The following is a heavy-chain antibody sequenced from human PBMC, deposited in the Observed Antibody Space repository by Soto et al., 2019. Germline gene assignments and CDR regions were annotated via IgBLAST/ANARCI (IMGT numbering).Heavy chain of an antibody. J-gene: IGHJ4*02. CDR3: ANLLLVGATRRYFDY. D-gene: IGHD1-26*01. Sequence: GGSLRLSCAASGFTFSSYAMSWVRQAPGKGLEWVSAISGSGGSTYYADSVKGRFTISRDNSKNTLYLQMNSLRAEDTAVYYCANLLLVGATRRYFDYWGQGTLVTVSS. CDR2: ISGSGGST. V-gene: IGHV3-23*01. CDR1: GFTFSSYA.